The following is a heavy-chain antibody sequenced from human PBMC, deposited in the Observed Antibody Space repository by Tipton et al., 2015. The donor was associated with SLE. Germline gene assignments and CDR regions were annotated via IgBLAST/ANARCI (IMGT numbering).Heavy chain of an antibody. V-gene: IGHV1-18*01. D-gene: IGHD6-6*01. Sequence: QVQLVQSGAEVKKPGASVKVACKASGYTFTSYGISWVRQAPGQGLELMGWISAYNGNSNYAQKLQGRVTMNTDTSTSTAYMELRSLRSDHTAVYYCAIPRGPAARDDAFDIWRQETMVTVSS. J-gene: IGHJ3*02. CDR3: AIPRGPAARDDAFDI. CDR1: GYTFTSYG. CDR2: ISAYNGNS.